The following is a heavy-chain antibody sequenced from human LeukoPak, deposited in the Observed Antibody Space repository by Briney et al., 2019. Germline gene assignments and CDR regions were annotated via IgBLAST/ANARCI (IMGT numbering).Heavy chain of an antibody. J-gene: IGHJ4*02. D-gene: IGHD3-10*01. CDR3: AKFRSTMVRGAIDY. CDR2: ISYDGSNK. V-gene: IGHV3-30*18. CDR1: GFTFSSYV. Sequence: PGGSLRLSCAASGFTFSSYVMHWVRQAPGKGLEWVAVISYDGSNKYYADSVKGRFTISRDNSKNTLYLQMNSLRAEDTAVYYCAKFRSTMVRGAIDYWGQGTLVTVSS.